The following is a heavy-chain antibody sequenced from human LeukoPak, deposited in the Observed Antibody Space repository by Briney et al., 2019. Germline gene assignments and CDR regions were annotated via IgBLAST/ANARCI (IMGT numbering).Heavy chain of an antibody. CDR1: GGSFSGYY. J-gene: IGHJ4*02. V-gene: IGHV4-34*01. CDR2: INHSGST. Sequence: SETLSLTCAVYGGSFSGYYWSWIRQPPGKGLEWIGEINHSGSTNYNPSLKSRVTISVDTSKNQLSLKLSSVTAADTAVYYCARGRSSGWYYYFDYWGQGTLVTVSS. D-gene: IGHD6-19*01. CDR3: ARGRSSGWYYYFDY.